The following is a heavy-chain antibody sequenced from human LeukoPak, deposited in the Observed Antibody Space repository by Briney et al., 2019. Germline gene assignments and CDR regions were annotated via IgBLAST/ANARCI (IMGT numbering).Heavy chain of an antibody. D-gene: IGHD4-17*01. J-gene: IGHJ4*02. V-gene: IGHV3-21*01. CDR2: ISSSSSYI. Sequence: KTGGSLRLSCAASGFTFSYAYMNWVRQAPGKGLEWVSSISSSSSYIYYADSVKGRFTISRDNAKNSLYLQMNSLRAEDTAVYYCARGSNGDYLPFDYWGQGTLVTVSS. CDR1: GFTFSYAY. CDR3: ARGSNGDYLPFDY.